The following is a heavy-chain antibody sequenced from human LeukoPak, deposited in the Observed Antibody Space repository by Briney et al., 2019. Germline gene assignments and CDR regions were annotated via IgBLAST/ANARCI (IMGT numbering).Heavy chain of an antibody. CDR1: GYSFTNFW. V-gene: IGHV5-51*01. J-gene: IGHJ4*02. CDR3: ARRGPSSDSSGFYYGGLDY. D-gene: IGHD3-22*01. CDR2: IYPGDSDT. Sequence: GESLKISCKGSGYSFTNFWIGWVRQMPGKGLERMGIIYPGDSDTRYSPSFQGQVTISADKSIRTAYLQWSSLKASDTAIYYCARRGPSSDSSGFYYGGLDYWGQGTLVTVSS.